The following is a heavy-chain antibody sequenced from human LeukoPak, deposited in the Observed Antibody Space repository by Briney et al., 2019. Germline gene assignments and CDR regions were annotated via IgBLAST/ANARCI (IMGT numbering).Heavy chain of an antibody. CDR2: ISWDNSNV. Sequence: GGSLRLSCEGSGFTFDDYAMHWVRQAPGKGIEWVSSISWDNSNVAYADSVKGRFTISRDNAKNSVFLQMNSLRVEDTAIYYCARGRAIDIWGRGTMVTVSS. CDR3: ARGRAIDI. D-gene: IGHD3-16*01. CDR1: GFTFDDYA. V-gene: IGHV3-9*01. J-gene: IGHJ3*02.